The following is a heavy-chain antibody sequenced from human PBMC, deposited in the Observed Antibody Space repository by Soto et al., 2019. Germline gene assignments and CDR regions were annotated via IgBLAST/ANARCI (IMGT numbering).Heavy chain of an antibody. CDR3: ARSGSYYPARNWFGP. D-gene: IGHD3-10*01. V-gene: IGHV1-18*01. J-gene: IGHJ5*02. Sequence: QLVQSGVEMKNPGASVKVSCKASGYTFTSYGISWVRQAPGQGLEWMGWISGFNDDTNHAQKFQGRVTVTKDTSTSTAYMELRSVKSDDTAMYYCARSGSYYPARNWFGPWGQGTLVIVSS. CDR2: ISGFNDDT. CDR1: GYTFTSYG.